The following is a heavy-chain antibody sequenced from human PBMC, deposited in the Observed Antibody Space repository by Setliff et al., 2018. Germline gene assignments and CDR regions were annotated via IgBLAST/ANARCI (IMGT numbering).Heavy chain of an antibody. CDR1: GYSFSNFW. CDR3: TRGGYDSGV. D-gene: IGHD6-25*01. CDR2: IEPTDSYT. J-gene: IGHJ4*02. Sequence: PGESLKLSCKASGYSFSNFWINWVRQLPGKGLEWVGRIEPTDSYTNYSPSFQGHVTISIDKSITTAYLHWSSLKASDTAMYYCTRGGYDSGVWGQGTQVTVSS. V-gene: IGHV5-10-1*01.